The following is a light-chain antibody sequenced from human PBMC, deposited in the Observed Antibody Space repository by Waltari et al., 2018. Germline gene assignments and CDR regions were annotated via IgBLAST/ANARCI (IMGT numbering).Light chain of an antibody. V-gene: IGLV2-18*02. CDR3: SSYTANTRF. J-gene: IGLJ2*01. CDR1: CSDVGCDTR. CDR2: DVR. Sequence: QSALPQPPSVSGSPGQSVPTSCSGTCSDVGCDTRVSSYQQPPGTAPKLIIYDVRNRPSGVSHRFSGSRSGNTASLTISGLQAEDEADYYCSSYTANTRFFGGGTKLTVL.